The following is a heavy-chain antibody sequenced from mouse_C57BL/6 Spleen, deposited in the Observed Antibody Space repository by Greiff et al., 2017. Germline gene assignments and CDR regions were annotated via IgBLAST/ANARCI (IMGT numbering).Heavy chain of an antibody. Sequence: VQLQQSGPGLVQPSQSLSITCPVSGFSLTSYGVHWVRQSPGKGLEWLGVIWRGGSTNYNAAFMSRLSITKDNSKRQVFFKMNSLQADDTAIYYCAKGDYYGSSGDYWGQGTTLTVSS. J-gene: IGHJ2*01. CDR1: GFSLTSYG. V-gene: IGHV2-5*01. CDR3: AKGDYYGSSGDY. CDR2: IWRGGST. D-gene: IGHD1-1*01.